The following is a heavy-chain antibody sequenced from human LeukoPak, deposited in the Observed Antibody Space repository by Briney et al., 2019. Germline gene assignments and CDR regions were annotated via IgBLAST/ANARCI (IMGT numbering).Heavy chain of an antibody. Sequence: PGGSLRLSCAASGFTFSSYDMSWVRQAPGKGLEWVSAISGSGGSTYYADSVKGRFTISRDNSKNTLYLQMNSLRAEDTAVYYCAKDLPDYYYDSSGWGGAFDIWGQGTMVTVSS. CDR3: AKDLPDYYYDSSGWGGAFDI. CDR2: ISGSGGST. CDR1: GFTFSSYD. D-gene: IGHD3-22*01. J-gene: IGHJ3*02. V-gene: IGHV3-23*01.